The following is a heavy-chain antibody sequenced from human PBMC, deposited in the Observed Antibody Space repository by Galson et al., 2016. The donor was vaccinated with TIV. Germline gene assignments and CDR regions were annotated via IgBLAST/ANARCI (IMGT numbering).Heavy chain of an antibody. D-gene: IGHD2/OR15-2a*01. CDR3: ARKYYYYAMDV. V-gene: IGHV1-69*13. J-gene: IGHJ6*02. CDR2: IIPLFGTA. CDR1: GDTFTSYP. Sequence: SVKVSCKASGDTFTSYPFNWVRQAPGQGLEWMGGIIPLFGTANYAQKFQGRVTVTADESTSTVYLELRSLRSDDTAVYYCARKYYYYAMDVWGQGTTVTVSS.